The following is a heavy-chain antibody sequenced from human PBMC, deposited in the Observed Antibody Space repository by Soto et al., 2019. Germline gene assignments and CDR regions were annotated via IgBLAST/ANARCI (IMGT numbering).Heavy chain of an antibody. J-gene: IGHJ4*02. Sequence: GSLRLSCAASGFTFSNFAMSWVRQAPGKGLEWVSVISGGGGTTYYADSVKGRFTISRDNSKNTLYLQMDSLRAEDTAVYYCANSGIVATINYFDYWGQGTLVTVSS. CDR2: ISGGGGTT. CDR3: ANSGIVATINYFDY. D-gene: IGHD5-12*01. V-gene: IGHV3-23*01. CDR1: GFTFSNFA.